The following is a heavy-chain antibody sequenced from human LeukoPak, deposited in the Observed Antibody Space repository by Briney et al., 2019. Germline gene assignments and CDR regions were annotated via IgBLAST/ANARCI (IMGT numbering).Heavy chain of an antibody. V-gene: IGHV4-59*08. CDR1: GGSIITYY. CDR3: ARQNPPGSKKGWFDP. CDR2: IYYNGIT. Sequence: SETLSLTCTVSGGSIITYYWSWIRQPPGKGLEWIASIYYNGITNYKSSLESRLTISVDTSKNQFSLRLRSVTAADTAVYYCARQNPPGSKKGWFDPWGQGTLVTVSS. D-gene: IGHD3-10*01. J-gene: IGHJ5*02.